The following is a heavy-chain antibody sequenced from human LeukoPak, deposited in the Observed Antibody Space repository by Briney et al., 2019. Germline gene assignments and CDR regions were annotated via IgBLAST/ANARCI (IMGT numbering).Heavy chain of an antibody. CDR3: ARVFCSGGSCYSPDWFDP. Sequence: SQTLSLTCTVSGGSIRSGDYYWSWIRQPPGKGLEWIGYIYYSGSTYYNPSLKSRVTISVDTSKNQFSLKLSSVTAADTAVYYCARVFCSGGSCYSPDWFDPWGQGTLVTVSS. J-gene: IGHJ5*02. CDR2: IYYSGST. D-gene: IGHD2-15*01. V-gene: IGHV4-30-4*08. CDR1: GGSIRSGDYY.